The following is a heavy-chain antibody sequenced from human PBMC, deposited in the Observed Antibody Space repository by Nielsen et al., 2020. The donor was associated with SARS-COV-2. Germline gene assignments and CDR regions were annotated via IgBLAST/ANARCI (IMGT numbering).Heavy chain of an antibody. CDR2: IYLSGRT. Sequence: SETLSLTCTVSGGSISSGGYYWSWIRHHPRKGLEWIGYIYLSGRTCYNPSLKSRVTIFVDTSKNQVSLSLRSVTAADTAVYYCARESSGYDHYNYGMDVWGQGTTVTVSS. CDR3: ARESSGYDHYNYGMDV. V-gene: IGHV4-31*03. J-gene: IGHJ6*02. CDR1: GGSISSGGYY. D-gene: IGHD5-12*01.